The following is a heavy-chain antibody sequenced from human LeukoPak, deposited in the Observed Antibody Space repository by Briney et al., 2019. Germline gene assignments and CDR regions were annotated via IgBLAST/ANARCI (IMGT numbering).Heavy chain of an antibody. CDR1: GFTFSGHN. CDR3: ARAMSTFGGVRNYFDS. V-gene: IGHV3-48*04. J-gene: IGHJ4*02. CDR2: VSISSGTI. D-gene: IGHD3-16*01. Sequence: GGSLRLSCAASGFTFSGHNMNWVRQAPGKGLEWIAFVSISSGTIYYADSVNGRFRISRDNAKSSLDLEMNSLRAEDTAVYYCARAMSTFGGVRNYFDSWGQGTLVTVSS.